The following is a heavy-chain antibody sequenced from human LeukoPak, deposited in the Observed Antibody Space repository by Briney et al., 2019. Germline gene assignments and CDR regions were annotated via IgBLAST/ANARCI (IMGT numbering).Heavy chain of an antibody. CDR1: GYSFTSYW. J-gene: IGHJ4*02. Sequence: GESLKISCKGSGYSFTSYWIGWVRQMPGKGLEWMGIIYPGDSDTRYSPSFQGQVTISADKSISTAYLQSSSLKASDTAMYYCARHPIPKKYCSGGSCYDNYFDYWGQGTLVTVSS. CDR3: ARHPIPKKYCSGGSCYDNYFDY. V-gene: IGHV5-51*01. D-gene: IGHD2-15*01. CDR2: IYPGDSDT.